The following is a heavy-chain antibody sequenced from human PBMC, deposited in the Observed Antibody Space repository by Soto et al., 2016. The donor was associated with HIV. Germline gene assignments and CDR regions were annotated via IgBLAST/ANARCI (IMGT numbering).Heavy chain of an antibody. CDR3: TKDLPGRPVGARGRDYFDY. CDR2: ISGSGSST. Sequence: EVQLLEPGGGLVQPGGSLRLSCAASGFSFSTYAMSWVRQAPGKGLEWVASISGSGSSTYYADSVKGRFTISRDNSKNTLYLQMKSLRADDTAVYYCTKDLPGRPVGARGRDYFDYWGQGTLVTASS. J-gene: IGHJ4*02. D-gene: IGHD1-26*01. CDR1: GFSFSTYA. V-gene: IGHV3-23*01.